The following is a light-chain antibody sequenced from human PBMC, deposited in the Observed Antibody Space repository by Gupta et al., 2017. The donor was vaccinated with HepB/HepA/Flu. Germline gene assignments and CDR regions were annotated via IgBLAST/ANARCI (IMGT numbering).Light chain of an antibody. V-gene: IGLV1-44*01. CDR1: SASIGSNT. CDR3: ASGDDSLNVL. CDR2: SDK. J-gene: IGLJ2*01. Sequence: QSVLTPPPPVSGTPRQRVIISCSGSSASIGSNTVNWYKQPPGTAPKLLIDSDKRRPSGVPDRFSGSKSGTSASLAISGLQSEDEADFYCASGDDSLNVLFGGGTKLTVL.